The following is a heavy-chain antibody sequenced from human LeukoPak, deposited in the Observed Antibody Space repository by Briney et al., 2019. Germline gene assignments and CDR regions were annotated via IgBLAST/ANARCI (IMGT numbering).Heavy chain of an antibody. Sequence: GASVKVSCKASGYTFTGYYMHWVRQAPGQGLEWMGWINPNSGGTNYAQKFQGRVTMTRGMSTSTVYMELSSLRSEDTAVYYCARSRVNYYGSGSYYNSIDYWGQGTLVTVSS. J-gene: IGHJ4*02. CDR1: GYTFTGYY. CDR2: INPNSGGT. V-gene: IGHV1-2*02. CDR3: ARSRVNYYGSGSYYNSIDY. D-gene: IGHD3-10*01.